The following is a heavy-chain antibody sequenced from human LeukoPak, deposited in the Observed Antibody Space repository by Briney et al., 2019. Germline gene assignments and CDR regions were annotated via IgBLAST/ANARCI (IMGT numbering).Heavy chain of an antibody. CDR2: IWPGDSET. CDR1: GYSFTSYL. J-gene: IGHJ4*02. D-gene: IGHD6-6*01. CDR3: ATTSRHFDH. V-gene: IGHV5-51*01. Sequence: GESLKISCKGSGYSFTSYLIGWVRQMPGKGLEWMGVIWPGDSETRYSPSFQGQVTISADKSISTAYLQWNSLKASGTAMYYCATTSRHFDHWGQGTLVTVSS.